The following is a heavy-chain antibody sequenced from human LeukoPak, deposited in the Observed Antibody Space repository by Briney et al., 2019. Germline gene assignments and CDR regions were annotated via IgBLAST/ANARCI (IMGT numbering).Heavy chain of an antibody. J-gene: IGHJ4*02. CDR1: GFTFSNYN. D-gene: IGHD3-3*01. Sequence: GGSLRLSCAASGFTFSNYNMNWVRQAPGKGLEWVSSISSSSSYIYYTDSVKGRFTISRDNAKNSLSLQMNSLRAEDTAVYYCAREDFGHDYWGQGTLVTVSS. CDR3: AREDFGHDY. V-gene: IGHV3-21*01. CDR2: ISSSSSYI.